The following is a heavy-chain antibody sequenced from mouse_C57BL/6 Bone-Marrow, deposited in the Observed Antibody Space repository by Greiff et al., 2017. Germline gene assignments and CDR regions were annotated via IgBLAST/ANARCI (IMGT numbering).Heavy chain of an antibody. V-gene: IGHV1-5*01. CDR3: TRDYYGSSDWYFDV. CDR1: GYTFTSYW. D-gene: IGHD1-1*01. CDR2: IYPGNSDT. J-gene: IGHJ1*03. Sequence: EVQLQQSGTVLARPGASVKMSCKTSGYTFTSYWMHWVKQRPGQGLEWIGAIYPGNSDTSYNQKFKGKAKLTAGTSASTAYMELSSLTNEDSAVYYCTRDYYGSSDWYFDVWGTGTTVTVSS.